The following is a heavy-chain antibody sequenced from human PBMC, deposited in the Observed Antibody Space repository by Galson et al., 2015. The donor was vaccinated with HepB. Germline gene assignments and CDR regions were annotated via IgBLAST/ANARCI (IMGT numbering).Heavy chain of an antibody. V-gene: IGHV1-24*01. D-gene: IGHD5-18*01. Sequence: SVKVSCKVSGHTLTDLSMHWVRQAPGKGLEWMGGFDPEDGETIYAQKFQGRVTMTEDTSTDTAYMELSNLRSEDTAVYYCATGGGYSYGDKGWFDPWGQGTLVTVSS. CDR3: ATGGGYSYGDKGWFDP. J-gene: IGHJ5*02. CDR2: FDPEDGET. CDR1: GHTLTDLS.